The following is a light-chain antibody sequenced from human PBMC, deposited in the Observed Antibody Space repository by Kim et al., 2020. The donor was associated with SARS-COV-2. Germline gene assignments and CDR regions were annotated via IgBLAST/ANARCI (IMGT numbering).Light chain of an antibody. V-gene: IGLV10-54*01. CDR3: SAWDTGLNGYV. J-gene: IGLJ1*01. Sequence: PTRTRTCPGDSHNVGNRGGAGLQQLQSHPPKPLSYRDNNRPAGVSERFSASRSGNTAALTITGLQPEDEADYYCSAWDTGLNGYVFGTGTKVTVL. CDR1: SHNVGNRG. CDR2: RDN.